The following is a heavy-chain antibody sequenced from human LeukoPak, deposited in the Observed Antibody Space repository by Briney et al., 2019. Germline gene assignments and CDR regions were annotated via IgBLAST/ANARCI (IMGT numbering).Heavy chain of an antibody. V-gene: IGHV4-59*01. Sequence: SETLSLTCTVSGGSISSYYWSWIRQPPGKGLEWIGYIYYGGSTNYNPSLKSRVTISVDTSKNQFSLKLSSVTAADTAVYYCAKGHCSSTSCYTGAFDIWGQGTMVTVSS. J-gene: IGHJ3*02. D-gene: IGHD2-2*02. CDR1: GGSISSYY. CDR2: IYYGGST. CDR3: AKGHCSSTSCYTGAFDI.